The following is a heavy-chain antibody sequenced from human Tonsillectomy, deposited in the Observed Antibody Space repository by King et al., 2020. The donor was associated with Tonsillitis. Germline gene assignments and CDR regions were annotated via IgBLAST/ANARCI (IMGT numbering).Heavy chain of an antibody. J-gene: IGHJ6*02. CDR1: GFTVSSNY. D-gene: IGHD2-15*01. Sequence: VQLVESGGGLVQPGGSLRISCAASGFTVSSNYMSWVRQAPGKGLEWVSVIYSGGSTYYADSVKGRFTISRDNSKNTLYLQMNSLRAEDTAVYYCARDELGYCSGGSCYYYYGMDVWGQGTPVTVSS. CDR3: ARDELGYCSGGSCYYYYGMDV. CDR2: IYSGGST. V-gene: IGHV3-66*01.